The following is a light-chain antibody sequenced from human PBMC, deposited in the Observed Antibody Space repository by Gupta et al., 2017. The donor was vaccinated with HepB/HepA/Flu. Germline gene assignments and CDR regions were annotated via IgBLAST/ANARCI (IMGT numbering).Light chain of an antibody. CDR3: SSETSSSTPVV. Sequence: QSALTQPASVSGSPGPSITISCTGTSSDVGGYNYVSWYQQHPGKAPKLMIYDVSNRPSGVANRFSGAKSGNTASLTISGLQAEDEADYYCSSETSSSTPVVFGGGTKLTVL. CDR1: SSDVGGYNY. V-gene: IGLV2-14*01. CDR2: DVS. J-gene: IGLJ2*01.